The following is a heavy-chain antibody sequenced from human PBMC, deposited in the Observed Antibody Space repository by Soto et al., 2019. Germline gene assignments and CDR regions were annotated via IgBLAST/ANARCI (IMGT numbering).Heavy chain of an antibody. CDR2: ISGSGGST. V-gene: IGHV3-23*01. J-gene: IGHJ4*02. CDR1: GFTFSSYA. D-gene: IGHD3-3*01. Sequence: GGSLRLSCAASGFTFSSYAMSWVRQAPGKGLEWVSAISGSGGSTYYADSVKGRFTISRDNSKNTLYLQMNSLRAEDTAVCYCAKDTCITIFGVVTCRLPGLYYFDYWGQGTLVTVSS. CDR3: AKDTCITIFGVVTCRLPGLYYFDY.